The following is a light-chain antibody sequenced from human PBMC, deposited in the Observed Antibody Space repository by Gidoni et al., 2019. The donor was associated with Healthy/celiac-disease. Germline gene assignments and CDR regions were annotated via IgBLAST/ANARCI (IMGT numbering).Light chain of an antibody. V-gene: IGKV2-28*01. J-gene: IGKJ2*01. CDR1: QSLLHSNGYNY. Sequence: DIVMTQSPLPLPVTPGEPASISCRSSQSLLHSNGYNYLDWYLQKPGQSPQLLIYLGSNRASGVPDRSSGSGSGTDFTLKISRVEAEDVGVYYCMQALQTPPYTFXQXTKLEIK. CDR3: MQALQTPPYT. CDR2: LGS.